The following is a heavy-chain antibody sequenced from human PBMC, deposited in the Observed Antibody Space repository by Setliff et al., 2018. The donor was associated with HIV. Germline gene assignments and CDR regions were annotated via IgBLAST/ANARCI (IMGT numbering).Heavy chain of an antibody. J-gene: IGHJ3*02. D-gene: IGHD2-8*01. CDR2: IHYRGAT. V-gene: IGHV4-59*08. CDR1: AGSISSHD. CDR3: ARHSPNVGVRGDAFDI. Sequence: PSETLSLTCTVAAGSISSHDWIWIRHPPGEGLEWIGYIHYRGATNSNPSLKRRVTISLDTSSTQFSLRLSAVTAADTAVYYCARHSPNVGVRGDAFDIWGQGTVVTVSS.